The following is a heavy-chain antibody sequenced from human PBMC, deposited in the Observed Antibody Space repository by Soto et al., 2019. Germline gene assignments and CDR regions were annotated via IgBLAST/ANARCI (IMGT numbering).Heavy chain of an antibody. J-gene: IGHJ4*02. V-gene: IGHV1-3*05. CDR1: GDTFTSYA. CDR3: ASSGGYWGIDY. CDR2: INAGNGNT. Sequence: QVQLVQSGAEEKKPGASVKVSCKASGDTFTSYALHWVRQAPGQRLEWMGWINAGNGNTKYSQQLQVRVTITRDTSASTAYMELSSLRSEDTAVYYCASSGGYWGIDYWGQGTLVTVYS. D-gene: IGHD7-27*01.